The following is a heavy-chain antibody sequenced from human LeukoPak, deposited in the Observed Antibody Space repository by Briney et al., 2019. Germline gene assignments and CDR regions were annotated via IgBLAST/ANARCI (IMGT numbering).Heavy chain of an antibody. CDR1: GFIFSTYG. V-gene: IGHV3-30*02. J-gene: IGHJ4*02. CDR3: ANEPLYDYVWGSYRRVDY. D-gene: IGHD3-16*02. Sequence: GGSLRLSCAASGFIFSTYGMHWVRQAPGKGLEWVAFIRNDGSDKYYAVSVKGRFTISRDNSKNTLYLQMNSLRAEDTAVYYCANEPLYDYVWGSYRRVDYWGQGTLVTVSS. CDR2: IRNDGSDK.